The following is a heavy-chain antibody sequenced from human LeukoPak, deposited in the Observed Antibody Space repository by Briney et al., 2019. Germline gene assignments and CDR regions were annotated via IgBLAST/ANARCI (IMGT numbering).Heavy chain of an antibody. CDR2: IYSGGST. J-gene: IGHJ4*02. V-gene: IGHV3-66*01. D-gene: IGHD6-19*01. Sequence: PGGSLRLSCAASGFTVSSNYMSWVRQAPGKGLEWVSVIYSGGSTYYADSVKGRFTISRDNSKNTLYLQMNSLRAEDTAVYYCARDRAVAAFDYWGQGTLVTVSS. CDR1: GFTVSSNY. CDR3: ARDRAVAAFDY.